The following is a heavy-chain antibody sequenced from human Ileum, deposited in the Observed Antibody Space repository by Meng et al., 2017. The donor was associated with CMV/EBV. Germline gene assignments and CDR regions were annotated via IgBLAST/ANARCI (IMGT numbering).Heavy chain of an antibody. D-gene: IGHD3-10*01. V-gene: IGHV4-4*07. CDR3: ARAAARGVPVDL. CDR1: GGSLTSYN. CDR2: IHPTGTT. Sequence: RRQDSGPRLLQPSETLALTCTVTGGSLTSYNWTWFRQPAGKGLEWIGRIHPTGTTDDNPSLRSRVSMSLDKSKNQFSLKLTSVTAADTAVYYCARAAARGVPVDLWGQGTLVTVSS. J-gene: IGHJ5*02.